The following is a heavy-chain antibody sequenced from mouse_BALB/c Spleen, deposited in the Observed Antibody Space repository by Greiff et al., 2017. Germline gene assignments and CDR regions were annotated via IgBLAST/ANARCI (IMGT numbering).Heavy chain of an antibody. V-gene: IGHV3-6*02. CDR3: ARGDWGAMDY. CDR1: GYSITSGYY. D-gene: IGHD4-1*01. CDR2: ISYDGSN. Sequence: EVHLVESGPGLVKPSQSLSLTCSVTGYSITSGYYWNWIRQFPGNKLEWMGYISYDGSNNYNPSLKNRISITRDTSKNQFFLKLNSVTTEDTATYCCARGDWGAMDYWGQGTSVTVSS. J-gene: IGHJ4*01.